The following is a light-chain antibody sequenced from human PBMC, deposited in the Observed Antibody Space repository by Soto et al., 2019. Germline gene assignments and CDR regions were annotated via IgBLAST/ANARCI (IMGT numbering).Light chain of an antibody. J-gene: IGKJ4*01. CDR2: GAS. V-gene: IGKV3-20*01. CDR1: QSVSSSY. Sequence: EIVLTQSPGTLSLSPGERATLSCRASQSVSSSYLAWYQQKPGQAPRLLIYGASSRATGIPERFSGSGSGTHFTLTISGLEPDDFAVYYCKQYGSSLLTFGGGKKVEIK. CDR3: KQYGSSLLT.